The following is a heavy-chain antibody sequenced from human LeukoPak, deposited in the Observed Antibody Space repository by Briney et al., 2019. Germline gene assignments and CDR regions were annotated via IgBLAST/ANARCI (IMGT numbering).Heavy chain of an antibody. D-gene: IGHD6-19*01. Sequence: NPGGSLRLSCAASGFTFSSYWMNWARQAPGKGLEWVASINHNGNVNYYVDSVKGRFTISRDNAKNSLYLQMNSLRAEDTALYYCAKSVIAVAGTGSRFDYWGQGTLVTVSS. J-gene: IGHJ4*02. CDR3: AKSVIAVAGTGSRFDY. V-gene: IGHV3-7*03. CDR1: GFTFSSYW. CDR2: INHNGNVN.